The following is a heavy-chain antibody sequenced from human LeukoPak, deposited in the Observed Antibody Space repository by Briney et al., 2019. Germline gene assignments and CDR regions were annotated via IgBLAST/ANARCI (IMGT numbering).Heavy chain of an antibody. J-gene: IGHJ2*01. CDR3: ARVYYSNSYDYWYFDL. CDR2: IFYSGGA. D-gene: IGHD6-13*01. CDR1: GGSIRSYY. Sequence: PSETLSLTCTVSGGSIRSYYWSWIRQPPGKGLEWIGYIFYSGGANYNPSLKSRVTISVDTSKNQFSLKLTSVTAADTAVYYCARVYYSNSYDYWYFDLWGRGTLVTVSS. V-gene: IGHV4-59*01.